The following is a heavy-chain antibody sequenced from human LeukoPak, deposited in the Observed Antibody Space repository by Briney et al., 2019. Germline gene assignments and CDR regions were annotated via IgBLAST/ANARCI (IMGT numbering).Heavy chain of an antibody. Sequence: PGGSLRLSCAASGFTFSSYGMSRVRQAPDKGLEWVAFIRYDGSNKYYADSVKGRFTISRDNSKNTLYLQMNSLRAEDTAVYYCAKDSSTSCHDWGQGTLVTVSS. CDR1: GFTFSSYG. J-gene: IGHJ4*02. V-gene: IGHV3-30*02. D-gene: IGHD2-2*01. CDR2: IRYDGSNK. CDR3: AKDSSTSCHD.